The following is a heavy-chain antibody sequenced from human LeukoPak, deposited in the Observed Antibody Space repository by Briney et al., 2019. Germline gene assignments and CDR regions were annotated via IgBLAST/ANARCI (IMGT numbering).Heavy chain of an antibody. CDR3: ARDGNYGSGSYSDY. Sequence: GGSLRLSCAASGFTFSSYSMNWVRRAPGKGLEWVSYISSSSSTIYYADSVKGRFTISRDNAKNSLYLQMNSLRDEDTAVYYCARDGNYGSGSYSDYWGQGTLVTVSS. J-gene: IGHJ4*02. V-gene: IGHV3-48*02. CDR1: GFTFSSYS. CDR2: ISSSSSTI. D-gene: IGHD3-10*01.